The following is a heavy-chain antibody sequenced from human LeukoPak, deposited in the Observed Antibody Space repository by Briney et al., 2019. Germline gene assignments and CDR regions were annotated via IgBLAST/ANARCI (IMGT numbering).Heavy chain of an antibody. V-gene: IGHV4-31*03. CDR2: IYYSGCT. J-gene: IGHJ6*03. CDR1: GGSISSGGYY. CDR3: ARDNHGYYDFWSGYYGYYYYYMDV. D-gene: IGHD3-3*01. Sequence: SETLSLTCIVSGGSISSGGYYWSWIRQHPGKGLEWIGYIYYSGCTYYNPSLKSRVTISVDTSKNQFSLKLSSVTAADTAVYYCARDNHGYYDFWSGYYGYYYYYMDVWGKGTTVTVSS.